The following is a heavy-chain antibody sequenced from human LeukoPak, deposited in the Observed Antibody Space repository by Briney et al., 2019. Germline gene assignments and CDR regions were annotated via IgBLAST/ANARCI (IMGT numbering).Heavy chain of an antibody. CDR1: GYSLSSGYY. D-gene: IGHD1-1*01. J-gene: IGHJ4*02. Sequence: SDTLSLTCAVSGYSLSSGYYWGWIRQPPGKGLEWIGSIYHSGSTYYNPSLKSRVTISVDTSKNQFSLKLSSVTAADTAVYYGARLIPWTFDYWGQGTLVTVSS. V-gene: IGHV4-38-2*01. CDR2: IYHSGST. CDR3: ARLIPWTFDY.